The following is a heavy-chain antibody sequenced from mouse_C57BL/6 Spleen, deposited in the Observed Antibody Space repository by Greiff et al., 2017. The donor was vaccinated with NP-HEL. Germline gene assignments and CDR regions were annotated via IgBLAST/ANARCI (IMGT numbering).Heavy chain of an antibody. J-gene: IGHJ3*01. CDR3: ARAGYSNPFAY. Sequence: EVQRVESEGGLVQPGSSMKLSCTASGFTFSDYYMAWVRQVPEKGLEWVANINYDGSSTYYLDSLKSRFIISRDNAKNILYLQMSSLKSEDTATYYCARAGYSNPFAYWGQGTLVTVSA. V-gene: IGHV5-16*01. CDR2: INYDGSST. CDR1: GFTFSDYY. D-gene: IGHD2-5*01.